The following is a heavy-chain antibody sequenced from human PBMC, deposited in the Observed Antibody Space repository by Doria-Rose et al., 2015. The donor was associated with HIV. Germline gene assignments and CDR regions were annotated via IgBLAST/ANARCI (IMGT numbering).Heavy chain of an antibody. V-gene: IGHV2-26*01. Sequence: SGPVLVKPTETLTLTCTVSGVSLISPGMGVSWIRQHPWKVLEWFAHILSDDERSYKTSLKSRLTISRGTSKSRVVLTMTDMDPVDTATYYCARIKSSRWYHKYYFDFWGQGTLVIVSA. D-gene: IGHD6-13*01. CDR3: ARIKSSRWYHKYYFDF. CDR2: ILSDDER. CDR1: GVSLISPGMG. J-gene: IGHJ4*02.